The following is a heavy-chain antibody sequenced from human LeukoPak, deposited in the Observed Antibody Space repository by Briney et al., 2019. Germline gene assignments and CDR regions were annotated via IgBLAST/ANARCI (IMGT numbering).Heavy chain of an antibody. CDR1: GFNFDDYA. J-gene: IGHJ1*01. CDR2: ISWNSGSI. D-gene: IGHD6-19*01. V-gene: IGHV3-9*01. Sequence: GRSLRLSCAASGFNFDDYAMDLVRQAPGDGMEWVSGISWNSGSIGYADTVKGPFNISSDNVKNSLYLQMNSLRAEDTAFYSCAKDIGYSSGWSAPCQHWGQGTLVTVSS. CDR3: AKDIGYSSGWSAPCQH.